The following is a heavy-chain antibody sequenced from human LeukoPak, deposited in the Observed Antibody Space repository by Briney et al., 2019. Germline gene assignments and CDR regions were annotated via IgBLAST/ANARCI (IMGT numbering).Heavy chain of an antibody. CDR3: AGHPRISWFDP. V-gene: IGHV4-59*08. J-gene: IGHJ5*02. CDR2: IYNNGYSGST. Sequence: PSETLSLNCTVSGGSISSYYWSWIRQPPGKGLEWIGYIYNNGYSGSTNYNPSLKSRVTISVDTSKGQFSLKLTSVTAADTAVYYCAGHPRISWFDPWGQGTLVTVSS. D-gene: IGHD3-3*02. CDR1: GGSISSYY.